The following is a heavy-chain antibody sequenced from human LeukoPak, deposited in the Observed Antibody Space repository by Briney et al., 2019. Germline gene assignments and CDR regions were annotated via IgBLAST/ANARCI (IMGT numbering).Heavy chain of an antibody. Sequence: SETLSLTCTVSGGSISGSSYYWGWIRQPPGKGLEWIGSIYYSGSTYYNPSLKSRVTISVDTSKNQFSLKLSSVTAADTAVYYCAIECGGDCPDDYWGQGTLVTVSS. CDR1: GGSISGSSYY. V-gene: IGHV4-39*02. D-gene: IGHD2-21*02. J-gene: IGHJ4*02. CDR2: IYYSGST. CDR3: AIECGGDCPDDY.